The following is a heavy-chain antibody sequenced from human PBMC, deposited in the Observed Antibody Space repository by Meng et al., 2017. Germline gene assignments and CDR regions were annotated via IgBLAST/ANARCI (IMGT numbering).Heavy chain of an antibody. Sequence: QRPQQVPGLVQHSQTLPLSRAISGDSVSSNSAAWNWIRQSPSRGLEWLGRTYYRSKWYNDSAVSVKIRITINPDTSKTQFSLQLISVTPEDTAVYYCAKGAYSGLDYWGQGTLVTVSS. J-gene: IGHJ4*02. CDR3: AKGAYSGLDY. CDR2: TYYRSKWYN. V-gene: IGHV6-1*01. CDR1: GDSVSSNSAA. D-gene: IGHD6-25*01.